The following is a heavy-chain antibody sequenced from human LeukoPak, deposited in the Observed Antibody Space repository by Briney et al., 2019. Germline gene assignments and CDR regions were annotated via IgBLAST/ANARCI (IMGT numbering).Heavy chain of an antibody. Sequence: GGSLRLSCAASGFTFSSYAMSWVRQAPGKGLEWVSAISGSGGSTYYADSVKGRFNISRDNSKNTLYLQMNSLRAEDTAVYYCAKDLLRGIAVAGTFDYWGQGTLVTVSS. J-gene: IGHJ4*02. CDR1: GFTFSSYA. CDR2: ISGSGGST. V-gene: IGHV3-23*01. D-gene: IGHD6-19*01. CDR3: AKDLLRGIAVAGTFDY.